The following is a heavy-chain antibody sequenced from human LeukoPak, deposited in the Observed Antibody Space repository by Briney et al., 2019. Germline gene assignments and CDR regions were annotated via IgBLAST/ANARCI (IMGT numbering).Heavy chain of an antibody. CDR1: GGSISSSSYY. J-gene: IGHJ4*02. CDR3: ARHAWNNDY. V-gene: IGHV4-39*01. CDR2: IYYSGST. Sequence: SETLSLTCTVSGGSISSSSYYWSWIRQPPGKGLEWIGGIYYSGSTCYNPSLKSRVTISVDTTKNPFSLKLSSVTAADTAVYYCARHAWNNDYWGQGTLVTASS. D-gene: IGHD1-1*01.